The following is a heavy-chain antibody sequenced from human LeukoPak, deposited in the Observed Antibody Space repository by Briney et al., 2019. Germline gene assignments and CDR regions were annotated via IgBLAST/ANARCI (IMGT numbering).Heavy chain of an antibody. Sequence: GASVKVSCKASGYTFTSYDINWVRQATGQGLEWMGWMNPNSGNTGYAQKFQGRDTMTRNTSISTAYMELSSLRSEDTAVYYCARASDGTYYDFWSGYSFDPWGQGTLVTVSS. CDR2: MNPNSGNT. D-gene: IGHD3-3*01. CDR3: ARASDGTYYDFWSGYSFDP. J-gene: IGHJ5*02. V-gene: IGHV1-8*01. CDR1: GYTFTSYD.